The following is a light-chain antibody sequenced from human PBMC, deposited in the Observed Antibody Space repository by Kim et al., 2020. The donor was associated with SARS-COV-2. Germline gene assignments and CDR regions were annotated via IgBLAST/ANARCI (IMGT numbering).Light chain of an antibody. J-gene: IGLJ2*01. CDR1: SSDVGGYGY. CDR3: TSYTTRGTVI. V-gene: IGLV2-14*03. CDR2: DVS. Sequence: QSALTQPASVSGSPGQSIIISCTGTSSDVGGYGYVSWYQQHPGKAPKLMIYDVSHRPSGISNRFSGSRSANTASLTISGLQADDEADYYCTSYTTRGTVIFGGGTKVTVL.